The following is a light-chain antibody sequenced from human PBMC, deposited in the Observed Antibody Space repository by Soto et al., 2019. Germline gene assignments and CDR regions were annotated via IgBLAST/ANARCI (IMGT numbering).Light chain of an antibody. V-gene: IGKV3-20*01. Sequence: EIVLTQSPGTLSLSPGERATLSCRASQSVISTYLAWYQQKPCQAPRLLIYGASSRATGIPDRFSGSGSGTDFNLTISRLETEDFAVYYCQQYRDSLGTFGQGTKVEIK. CDR2: GAS. CDR1: QSVISTY. J-gene: IGKJ1*01. CDR3: QQYRDSLGT.